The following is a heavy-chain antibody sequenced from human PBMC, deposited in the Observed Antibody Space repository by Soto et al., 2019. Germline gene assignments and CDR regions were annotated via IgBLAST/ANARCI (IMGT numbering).Heavy chain of an antibody. V-gene: IGHV3-23*01. Sequence: PGGSLRLSCAASGFTFSTSAMTWVRQAPGKGLEWVSGISDTGGSTYYADSVKGRFTIARDNSKNTLYLQRNSLKAEDTAVYYCAKDRWYSSGWYNYYGMDVWGQGTAVTVPS. CDR3: AKDRWYSSGWYNYYGMDV. D-gene: IGHD6-19*01. J-gene: IGHJ6*02. CDR1: GFTFSTSA. CDR2: ISDTGGST.